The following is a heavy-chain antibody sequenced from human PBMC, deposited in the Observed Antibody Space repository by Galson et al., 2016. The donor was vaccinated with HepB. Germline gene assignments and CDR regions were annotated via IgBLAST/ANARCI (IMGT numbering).Heavy chain of an antibody. Sequence: SETLSLTCTVSSGSVSSGGYYWSWVRQSPGKGLEWIGYIQNPGSTNYNPPLKGRVTISIDRSKNQFFLELTSVTAADTAGYYCARDEGFYNGMDVWGQGTLVTVSS. CDR3: ARDEGFYNGMDV. CDR2: IQNPGST. D-gene: IGHD2/OR15-2a*01. CDR1: SGSVSSGGYY. J-gene: IGHJ6*02. V-gene: IGHV4-61*08.